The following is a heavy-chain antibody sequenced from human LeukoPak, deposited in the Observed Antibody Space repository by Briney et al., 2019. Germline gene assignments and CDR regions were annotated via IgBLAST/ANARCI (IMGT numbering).Heavy chain of an antibody. J-gene: IGHJ4*02. CDR3: ARDFGQGIAVAGTIGY. CDR2: IWYEGGNK. CDR1: GFTFSSDG. V-gene: IGHV3-33*01. D-gene: IGHD6-19*01. Sequence: PVRSLRLSCAASGFTFSSDGMHWGPQGPRKGRERGAVIWYEGGNKYYADSVRGGFTLSRDNSKTTLHLQMNSLRAEDTAVSYCARDFGQGIAVAGTIGYWGQGTLVTVSS.